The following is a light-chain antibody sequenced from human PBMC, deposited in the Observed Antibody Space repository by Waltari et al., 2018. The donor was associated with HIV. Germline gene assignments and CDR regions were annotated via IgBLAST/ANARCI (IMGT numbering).Light chain of an antibody. CDR2: RDN. CDR3: ATWEDSLGGYVV. V-gene: IGLV1-47*01. J-gene: IGLJ2*01. Sequence: QSVVTQPPSASGAPGQRVTISCSAGNSNIRRNFVYWHQHFPGKAPQLLFYRDNQRPSGVPDRFSGSKSGTSASLAISGLQSDDEASYHCATWEDSLGGYVVFGGGTKLTVL. CDR1: NSNIRRNF.